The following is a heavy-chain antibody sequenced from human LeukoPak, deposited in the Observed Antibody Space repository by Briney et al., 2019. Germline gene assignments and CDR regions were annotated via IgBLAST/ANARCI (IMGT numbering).Heavy chain of an antibody. J-gene: IGHJ4*02. CDR1: GFTFSDYY. CDR2: ISRSGSTI. CDR3: ARGAPRGTIFGVGG. V-gene: IGHV3-11*01. Sequence: SGGSLRLSCAASGFTFSDYYMSWIRQAPGKGLEWVSYISRSGSTIYYADSVKGRFTISRDNAKNSLYLQMNSLRAEDTAVYYCARGAPRGTIFGVGGWGQGTLVTVSS. D-gene: IGHD3-3*01.